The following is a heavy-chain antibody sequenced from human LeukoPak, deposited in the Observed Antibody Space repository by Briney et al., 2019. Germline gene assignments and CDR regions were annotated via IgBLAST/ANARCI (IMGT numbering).Heavy chain of an antibody. Sequence: SETLSLTCTVSGGSISSYYWSWIRQPPGKGLEWLGYIYYSGSTNYNPSLKSRVTISVDTSKNQFSLKLSSVTAADTAVYYCARSGYSSGWYRYYFDYWGQGTLVTVSS. CDR3: ARSGYSSGWYRYYFDY. V-gene: IGHV4-59*12. CDR2: IYYSGST. J-gene: IGHJ4*02. CDR1: GGSISSYY. D-gene: IGHD6-19*01.